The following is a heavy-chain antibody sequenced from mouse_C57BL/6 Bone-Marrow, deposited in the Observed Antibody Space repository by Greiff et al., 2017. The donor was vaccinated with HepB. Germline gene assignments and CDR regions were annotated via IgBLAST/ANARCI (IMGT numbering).Heavy chain of an antibody. Sequence: EVQRVESVAELVRPGASVKLSCTASGFNTKNTYMHWVKQRPEQGLEWIGRIDPANGNTKYAPKFQGKATITADTSSNTAYLQLSSLTSEDTAIYYCAWFAYWGQGTLVTVSA. CDR1: GFNTKNTY. V-gene: IGHV14-3*01. CDR3: AWFAY. J-gene: IGHJ3*01. CDR2: IDPANGNT.